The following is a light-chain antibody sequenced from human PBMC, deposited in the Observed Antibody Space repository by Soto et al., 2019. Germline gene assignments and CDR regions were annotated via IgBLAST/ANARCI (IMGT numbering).Light chain of an antibody. CDR2: EVS. CDR1: SSDVGGYNY. Sequence: QSALTQPASVSGSPGQSITISCTGTSSDVGGYNYVSWYQQNPGKAPKLMIYEVSNRPSGVSNRFSGSKSGNTASLTISGRQAEDEADYCCSSYTSSSTPYVVFGGGTKLTV. V-gene: IGLV2-14*01. CDR3: SSYTSSSTPYVV. J-gene: IGLJ2*01.